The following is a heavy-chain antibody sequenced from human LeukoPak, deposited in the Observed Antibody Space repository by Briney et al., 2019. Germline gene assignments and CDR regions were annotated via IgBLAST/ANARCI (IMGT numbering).Heavy chain of an antibody. D-gene: IGHD3-22*01. V-gene: IGHV4-38-2*02. J-gene: IGHJ4*02. CDR3: ARDVSYYDSSGYFDY. CDR2: IYHSGST. Sequence: SETLSLTCTVSGYSISSGYYWGWIRQPPGKGLEWIGSIYHSGSTYYNPSLKSRVTISVDTSKNQFSLKLSSVTAADTAVYYCARDVSYYDSSGYFDYWGQGTLVTVSS. CDR1: GYSISSGYY.